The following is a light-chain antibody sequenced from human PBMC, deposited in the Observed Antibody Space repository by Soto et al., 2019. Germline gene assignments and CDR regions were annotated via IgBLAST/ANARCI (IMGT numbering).Light chain of an antibody. CDR2: GAS. J-gene: IGKJ5*01. CDR1: QSVRSN. V-gene: IGKV3-15*01. CDR3: QQYNNGPPIT. Sequence: EIVLTQSPGTLSLSPGERATLSCRASQSVRSNLAWYQQKPGQSPRLLIYGASTRATVIPARFSGSGSGTEFTLTISSLQSEDFAVYYCQQYNNGPPITFGQGTRLDI.